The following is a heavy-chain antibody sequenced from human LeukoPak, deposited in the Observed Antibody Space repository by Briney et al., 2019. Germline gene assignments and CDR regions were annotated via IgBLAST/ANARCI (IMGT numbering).Heavy chain of an antibody. D-gene: IGHD4-11*01. V-gene: IGHV1-2*02. CDR1: GYTFTGYY. CDR2: INPNSGGT. J-gene: IGHJ6*03. Sequence: ASVEVSCKASGYTFTGYYMHWVRQAPGQGLEWMGWINPNSGGTNYAQKFQGRVTMTRDTSISTAYMELSRLRSDDTAVYYCARGLARLPTYYMDVWGKGTTVTVSS. CDR3: ARGLARLPTYYMDV.